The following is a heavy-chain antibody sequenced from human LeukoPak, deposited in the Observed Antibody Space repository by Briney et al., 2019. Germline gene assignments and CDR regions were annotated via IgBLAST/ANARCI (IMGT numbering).Heavy chain of an antibody. Sequence: TGGSLRLSCAASGFTFDDYAMHWVRQAPGKGLEWVSGISWNSGSIGYADSVKGRFTISRDNAKNSLYLQMNSLRAEDMALYYCAKGGGYCSSTSCWGDAFDIWGQGTMVTVSS. J-gene: IGHJ3*02. CDR2: ISWNSGSI. CDR1: GFTFDDYA. V-gene: IGHV3-9*03. CDR3: AKGGGYCSSTSCWGDAFDI. D-gene: IGHD2-2*01.